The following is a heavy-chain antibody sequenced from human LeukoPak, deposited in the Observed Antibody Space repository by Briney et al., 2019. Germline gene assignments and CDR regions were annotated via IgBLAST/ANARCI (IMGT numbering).Heavy chain of an antibody. Sequence: RASVKVSCKASGYTFTSYYMHWVRQAPGQGLEWMGMINPSGAGTGYAQKFQGRVTMTRDTSTSTVYMELSSLRSEDTAVYYCARGRAMVRGVTKGALGYWGQGTLVTVSS. CDR1: GYTFTSYY. CDR3: ARGRAMVRGVTKGALGY. D-gene: IGHD3-10*01. J-gene: IGHJ4*02. CDR2: INPSGAGT. V-gene: IGHV1-46*01.